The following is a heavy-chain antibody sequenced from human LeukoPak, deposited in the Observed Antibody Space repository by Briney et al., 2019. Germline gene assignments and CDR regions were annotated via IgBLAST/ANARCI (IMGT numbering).Heavy chain of an antibody. V-gene: IGHV3-30-3*01. CDR1: GFTFSSYA. Sequence: GGSLRLSCAASGFTFSSYAMHWVRQAPGKGLEWVAVISYDGSNKYYADSMKGRFTISRDNSKNTLYLQMNSLRAEDTAVYYCARDDRQRGFDYWGQGTLVTVSS. D-gene: IGHD1-14*01. CDR3: ARDDRQRGFDY. J-gene: IGHJ4*02. CDR2: ISYDGSNK.